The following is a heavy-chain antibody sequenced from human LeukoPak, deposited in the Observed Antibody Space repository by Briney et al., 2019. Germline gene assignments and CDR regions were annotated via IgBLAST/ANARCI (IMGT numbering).Heavy chain of an antibody. CDR1: GFTFSSYA. CDR2: ISGSGGNT. V-gene: IGHV3-23*01. J-gene: IGHJ4*02. D-gene: IGHD2-21*01. Sequence: GGSLRLSCAASGFTFSSYAMNWVRQAPGKGLEWVSAISGSGGNTYYADSVTGRLTISRDNSKNTLYLQMNSLRAEDTAVYYCAKDFRIGYSAHFDYWGQGALVTVSS. CDR3: AKDFRIGYSAHFDY.